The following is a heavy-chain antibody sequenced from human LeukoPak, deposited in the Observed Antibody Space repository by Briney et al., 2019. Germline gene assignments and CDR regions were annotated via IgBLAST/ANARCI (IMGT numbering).Heavy chain of an antibody. CDR1: GYTFTSYA. Sequence: VASVNVSCKASGYTFTSYAMHWERQAPGQRLEWMGWINAGNGNTKYSQKFQGRVTITRDTSASTAYMELSSLRSEDTAVYYCARAPYCSGGSCYSGWFDPWGQGTLVTVSS. CDR2: INAGNGNT. D-gene: IGHD2-15*01. V-gene: IGHV1-3*01. CDR3: ARAPYCSGGSCYSGWFDP. J-gene: IGHJ5*02.